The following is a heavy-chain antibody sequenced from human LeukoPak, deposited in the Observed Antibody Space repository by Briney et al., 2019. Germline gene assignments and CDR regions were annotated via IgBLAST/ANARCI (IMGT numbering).Heavy chain of an antibody. CDR2: IYYSGST. V-gene: IGHV4-39*07. J-gene: IGHJ4*02. CDR1: GGSISSSSYY. CDR3: VRGTSGPPYYLDY. D-gene: IGHD2-8*01. Sequence: SETLSLTCTVSGGSISSSSYYWGWIRQPPGKGLEWIGSIYYSGSTYYNPSLKSRVTISVDTSKNQFSLKLSSVTAADTAVYYCVRGTSGPPYYLDYWGQGTLVTVSS.